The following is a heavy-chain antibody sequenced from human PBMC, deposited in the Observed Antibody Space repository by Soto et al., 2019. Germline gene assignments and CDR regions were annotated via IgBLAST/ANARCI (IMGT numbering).Heavy chain of an antibody. J-gene: IGHJ6*02. CDR1: GLTFSSLA. D-gene: IGHD6-6*01. V-gene: IGHV3-30-3*01. Sequence: GGFLRLSCAVSGLTFSSLAMHWVRQTPGKGLEWVAVISYDGSNQYYADSVKGRFTISRDNSKNTLYLQMNSLRAEDTAVYYCARSYRSSCCYYGMDVWGQGTTVTVSS. CDR3: ARSYRSSCCYYGMDV. CDR2: ISYDGSNQ.